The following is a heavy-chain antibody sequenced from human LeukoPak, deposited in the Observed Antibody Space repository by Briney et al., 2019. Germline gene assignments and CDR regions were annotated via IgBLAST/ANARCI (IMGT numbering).Heavy chain of an antibody. CDR1: GGSISSGGYS. D-gene: IGHD3-10*01. Sequence: SQTLSLTCAVSGGSISSGGYSWSWIRQPPGKGLEWIGYIYHSGSTYYNPSLKSRVTISVDRSKNQFSLKLSSVTAADTAVYYCASYYYGSGSYWSAYYGMDVWGQGITVTVSS. V-gene: IGHV4-30-2*01. CDR2: IYHSGST. J-gene: IGHJ6*02. CDR3: ASYYYGSGSYWSAYYGMDV.